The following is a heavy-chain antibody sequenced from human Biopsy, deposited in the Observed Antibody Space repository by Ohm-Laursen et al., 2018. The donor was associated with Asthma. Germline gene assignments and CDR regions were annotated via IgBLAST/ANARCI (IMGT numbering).Heavy chain of an antibody. CDR1: GGTFSNFA. V-gene: IGHV1-69*13. CDR3: ARCQVGYSSGWSLLLKKIYYSGMDV. D-gene: IGHD6-19*01. J-gene: IGHJ6*02. Sequence: SVKVSCKAPGGTFSNFAISWVRQAPGQGLEWLGGIMTVFGTTNYAPKFQGRVTITADESTSTAYMEVTSLRSEDTAIYYCARCQVGYSSGWSLLLKKIYYSGMDVWGQGTAVTVSS. CDR2: IMTVFGTT.